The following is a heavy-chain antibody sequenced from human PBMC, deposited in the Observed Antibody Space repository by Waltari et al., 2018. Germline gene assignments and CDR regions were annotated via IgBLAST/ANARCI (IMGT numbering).Heavy chain of an antibody. D-gene: IGHD3-10*01. CDR2: IRDDGSNK. J-gene: IGHJ4*02. V-gene: IGHV3-30*02. CDR3: AKIWGRGTDY. CDR1: GFTFSSYG. Sequence: QVQLVESGGGVVQPGGSLRLSCAASGFTFSSYGMHWVRQAPGKGLEWVAFIRDDGSNKYYADSVKGRFTISRDNSKNTLYLQMNSLRAEDTAVYYCAKIWGRGTDYWGQGTLVTVSS.